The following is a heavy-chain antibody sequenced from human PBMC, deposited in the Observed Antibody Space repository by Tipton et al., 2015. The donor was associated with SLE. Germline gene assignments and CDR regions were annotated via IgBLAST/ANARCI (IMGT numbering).Heavy chain of an antibody. CDR3: AREVIRAPFDY. CDR1: GFAFSSYA. D-gene: IGHD2/OR15-2a*01. Sequence: LRLSCAASGFAFSSYAMTWLRQHPEKGLEWIGYIDYSGNTYYNPSLKSRLTISMDTSKNQFSLKLRSVTAADTAVYYCAREVIRAPFDYWGQGTLVTVSS. J-gene: IGHJ4*02. V-gene: IGHV4-31*02. CDR2: IDYSGNT.